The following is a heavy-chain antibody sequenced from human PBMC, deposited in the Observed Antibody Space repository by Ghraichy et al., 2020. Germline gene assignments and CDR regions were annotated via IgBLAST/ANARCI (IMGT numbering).Heavy chain of an antibody. CDR1: GFTFSSYA. Sequence: GESLNISCAASGFTFSSYAMHWVRQAPGKGLEYVSAISSNGGSTYYANSVKGRFTISRDNSKNTLYLQMGSLRAEDMAVYYCARDRVAGHNAFDIWGQGTMVTVSS. V-gene: IGHV3-64*01. D-gene: IGHD6-19*01. J-gene: IGHJ3*02. CDR2: ISSNGGST. CDR3: ARDRVAGHNAFDI.